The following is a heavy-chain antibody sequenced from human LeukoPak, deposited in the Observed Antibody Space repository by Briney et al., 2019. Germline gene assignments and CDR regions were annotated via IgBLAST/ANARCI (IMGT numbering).Heavy chain of an antibody. CDR2: INHSGST. CDR1: GGSFSGYY. J-gene: IGHJ6*03. CDR3: ARATGKYYYYYYMDV. Sequence: SETLSLTCAVYGGSFSGYYWSWLRQPPGKGLEWIGEINHSGSTNYNPSLKSRVTISVDTSKNQFSLKLSSMTAADTAVYYCARATGKYYYYYYMDVWGKGTTVTVSS. V-gene: IGHV4-34*01. D-gene: IGHD4-11*01.